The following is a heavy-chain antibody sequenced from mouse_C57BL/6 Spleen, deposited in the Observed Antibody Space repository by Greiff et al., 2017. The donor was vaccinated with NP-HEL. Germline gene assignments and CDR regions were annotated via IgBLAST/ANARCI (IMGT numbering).Heavy chain of an antibody. J-gene: IGHJ2*01. CDR1: GYAFSSSW. Sequence: QVQLQQSGPELVKPGASVKISCKASGYAFSSSWMNWVKQRPGKGLEWIGRIYPGDGDTNYNGKFKGKATLTADKSSSTAYMQLSSLTSDDSAVYFCAPITTAPYYFDYWGQGTTLTVSS. CDR2: IYPGDGDT. CDR3: APITTAPYYFDY. D-gene: IGHD1-1*01. V-gene: IGHV1-82*01.